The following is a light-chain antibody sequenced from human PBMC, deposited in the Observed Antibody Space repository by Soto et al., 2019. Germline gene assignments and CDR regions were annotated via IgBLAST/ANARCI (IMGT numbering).Light chain of an antibody. CDR1: SSNIGRHG. V-gene: IGLV1-44*01. CDR3: ATWDDSLNGVV. Sequence: QSVLTQPPSASGTPGQRVTISCSGSSSNIGRHGVNWYQHLPGAAPKLLIYSNNQRPSGVPDRFSGSTSGTSVSLTISGLQSEDEADYYCATWDDSLNGVVFGGGTKETVL. CDR2: SNN. J-gene: IGLJ2*01.